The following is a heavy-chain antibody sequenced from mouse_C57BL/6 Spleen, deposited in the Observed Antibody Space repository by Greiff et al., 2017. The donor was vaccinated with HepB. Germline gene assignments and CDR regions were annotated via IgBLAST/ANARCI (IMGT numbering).Heavy chain of an antibody. D-gene: IGHD4-1*01. CDR3: ATGNFDY. CDR2: ISSGGSYT. V-gene: IGHV5-6*01. CDR1: GFTFSSYG. Sequence: SGGDLVKPGGSLKLSCAASGFTFSSYGMSWVRQTPDKRLEWVATISSGGSYTYYPDSVKGRFTISRDNAKNTLYLQMSSLKSEDTAMYYCATGNFDYWGQGTTLTVSS. J-gene: IGHJ2*01.